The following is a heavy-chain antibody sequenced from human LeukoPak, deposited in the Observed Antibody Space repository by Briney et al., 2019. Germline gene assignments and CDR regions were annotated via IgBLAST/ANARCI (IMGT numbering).Heavy chain of an antibody. CDR2: IYTSGST. V-gene: IGHV4-4*07. CDR1: GGSISSYY. CDR3: ARDSSSMGFYYYCYMDV. J-gene: IGHJ6*03. D-gene: IGHD6-6*01. Sequence: SETLSLTCTVSGGSISSYYWSWIRQPAGKGLEWIGRIYTSGSTNYNPSLKSRVTMSVDTSKNQFSLKLSSVTAADTAVYYCARDSSSMGFYYYCYMDVWGKGTTVTVSS.